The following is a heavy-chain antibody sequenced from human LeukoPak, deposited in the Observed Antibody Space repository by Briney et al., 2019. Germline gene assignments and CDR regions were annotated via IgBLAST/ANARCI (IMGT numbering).Heavy chain of an antibody. Sequence: HRESLKISCKGSGYSFTNYWIAWVRQMPGKGLEWMGIIYPGDSDSRYSPSFQGQVTISADKSISTAYLQWNSLKASDTAMYYCARRHKRGAYSYGVDYWGQGTLVSVSS. CDR2: IYPGDSDS. J-gene: IGHJ4*02. CDR1: GYSFTNYW. CDR3: ARRHKRGAYSYGVDY. V-gene: IGHV5-51*01. D-gene: IGHD5-18*01.